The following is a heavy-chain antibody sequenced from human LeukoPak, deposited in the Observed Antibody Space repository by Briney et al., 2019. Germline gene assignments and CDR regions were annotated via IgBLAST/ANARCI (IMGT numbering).Heavy chain of an antibody. CDR1: GFTFSNYW. V-gene: IGHV3-7*01. D-gene: IGHD4-17*01. J-gene: IGHJ6*02. CDR3: ARWALTVTKDYGMDV. Sequence: GGSLRLSCVASGFTFSNYWMSWVRQAPGKGLEWLANMNQDGSHIYYADSVKGRFTISRDNAKNSLYLQLDSLRAEDTAVYYCARWALTVTKDYGMDVWGQGTTVTVSS. CDR2: MNQDGSHI.